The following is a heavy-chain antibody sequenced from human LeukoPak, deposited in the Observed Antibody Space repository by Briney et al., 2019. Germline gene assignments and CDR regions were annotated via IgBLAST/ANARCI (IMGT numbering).Heavy chain of an antibody. CDR2: IYHSGST. D-gene: IGHD4-17*01. J-gene: IGHJ4*02. Sequence: PSETLSLTCTVSGYSISSGHYWGWIRHPPGKGLEWIGNIYHSGSTYYNPSLKSRVTISVDTSKNQFSLKLSSVTAADTAVYYCARLTVTHFDYWGQGTLVTVSS. CDR1: GYSISSGHY. V-gene: IGHV4-38-2*02. CDR3: ARLTVTHFDY.